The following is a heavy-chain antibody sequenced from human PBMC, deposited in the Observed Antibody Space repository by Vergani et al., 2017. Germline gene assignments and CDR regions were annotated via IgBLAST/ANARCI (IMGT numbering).Heavy chain of an antibody. Sequence: QVQLQESGPGLVKSSETLSLTCSVSFDSIRSLYYNWIRQRPVTGLEWIGFIHYSENTNYNPFLKPRVTISVDTSKNQFSLTLTSVTAADTAVYYCASDTHSRQRADRWGQGILVTVTS. CDR2: IHYSENT. D-gene: IGHD4-11*01. J-gene: IGHJ5*02. V-gene: IGHV4-59*11. CDR3: ASDTHSRQRADR. CDR1: FDSIRSLY.